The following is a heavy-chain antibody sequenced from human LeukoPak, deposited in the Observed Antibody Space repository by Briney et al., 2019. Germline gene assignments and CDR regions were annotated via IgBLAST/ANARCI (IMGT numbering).Heavy chain of an antibody. V-gene: IGHV3-9*01. J-gene: IGHJ4*02. CDR3: ASSRD. Sequence: GGSLRLSCAASGFTFDDYAMHWVRQAPGKGLEWVSGISWNSGSIGYADSVKGRFTISRDNAKNSLYLQMNSLRAEDTAVYYRASSRDWGQGTLVTVSS. CDR1: GFTFDDYA. D-gene: IGHD3-10*01. CDR2: ISWNSGSI.